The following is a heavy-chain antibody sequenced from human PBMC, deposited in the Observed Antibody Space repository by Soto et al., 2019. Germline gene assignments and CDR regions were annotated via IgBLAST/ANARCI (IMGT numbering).Heavy chain of an antibody. D-gene: IGHD2-2*01. J-gene: IGHJ6*02. V-gene: IGHV3-11*01. CDR2: ISSSGSPI. CDR3: ARDMSPEFVVVAAAIPTSGYYGMDV. CDR1: GFTFSDYY. Sequence: VGSLRLSGAASGFTFSDYYMSWIRQAPGKGLEWVSYISSSGSPIYYADSVKGRFTISRDNAKNSLYLQMNSLRAEDTAVYFCARDMSPEFVVVAAAIPTSGYYGMDVWGQGTTVTVS.